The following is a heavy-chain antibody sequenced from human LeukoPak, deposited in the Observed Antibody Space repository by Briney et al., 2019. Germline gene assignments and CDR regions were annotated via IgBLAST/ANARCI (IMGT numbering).Heavy chain of an antibody. Sequence: GASVRVSCKASGYTFTGYYMHWVRQAPGQGLEWMGWINLNSGGTNYAQKFQGRVTMTRDTSISTAYMELSRLRSDDTAVYYCARDTRYCSGGSCDGDYWGQGTLVTVSS. CDR3: ARDTRYCSGGSCDGDY. CDR1: GYTFTGYY. J-gene: IGHJ4*02. V-gene: IGHV1-2*02. D-gene: IGHD2-15*01. CDR2: INLNSGGT.